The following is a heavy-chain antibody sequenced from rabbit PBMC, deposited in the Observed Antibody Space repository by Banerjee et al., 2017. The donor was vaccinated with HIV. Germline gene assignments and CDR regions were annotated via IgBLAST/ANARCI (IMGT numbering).Heavy chain of an antibody. V-gene: IGHV1S47*01. CDR2: IDAGDAKT. Sequence: EESGGDLVKPGASLTLTCTASGFDFSSNYYMCWVRQAPGKGLEWIASIDAGDAKTLYASWVNGRFTISRSTSLNTVTLQMTSLTAADTATYFCARDLAGVIGWNFNLWGQGTLVTVS. J-gene: IGHJ4*01. CDR3: ARDLAGVIGWNFNL. CDR1: GFDFSSNY. D-gene: IGHD4-1*01.